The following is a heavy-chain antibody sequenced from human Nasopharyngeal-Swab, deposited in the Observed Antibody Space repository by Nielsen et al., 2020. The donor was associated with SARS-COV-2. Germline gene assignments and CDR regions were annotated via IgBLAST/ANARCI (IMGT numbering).Heavy chain of an antibody. CDR3: SRSSWAYYYYMDV. Sequence: GGSLRLSYAASGFAYNNYAMSWFRQAPGKGLEWVGFTRSKAYGGTTEYAASVKGRFTISRDDSKSIAYLQMNSLKTEDTAVYYCSRSSWAYYYYMDVWGKGTTVTVSS. J-gene: IGHJ6*03. V-gene: IGHV3-49*03. D-gene: IGHD6-6*01. CDR2: TRSKAYGGTT. CDR1: GFAYNNYA.